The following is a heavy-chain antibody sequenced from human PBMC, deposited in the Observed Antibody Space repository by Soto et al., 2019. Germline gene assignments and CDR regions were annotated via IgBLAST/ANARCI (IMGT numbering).Heavy chain of an antibody. Sequence: EVQLVESGGGLVQPGGSLRLSCAASGFSFSSYGMHWVRQAPGTGLVWVSRVDADGSGTTYAGSVKGRFSISRDNAKNTVSLQMNNLRAEDTAVYYCAGASGWKFDYWRLGVLVTVSS. CDR3: AGASGWKFDY. J-gene: IGHJ4*02. V-gene: IGHV3-74*01. CDR1: GFSFSSYG. CDR2: VDADGSGT. D-gene: IGHD1-1*01.